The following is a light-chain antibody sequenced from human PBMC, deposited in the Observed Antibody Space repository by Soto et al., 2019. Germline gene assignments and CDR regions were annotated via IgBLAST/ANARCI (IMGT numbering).Light chain of an antibody. Sequence: DIVLTQSPGTLSLSPGERATLSCRASQSVTSSDVAWYQQRPGQAPRLLIYGASSRATGIPDRFSGSGSGTDFTLTISRLEPEDFAVYYCQQYGSSPTFGQGTRLEIK. CDR1: QSVTSSD. J-gene: IGKJ5*01. CDR2: GAS. CDR3: QQYGSSPT. V-gene: IGKV3-20*01.